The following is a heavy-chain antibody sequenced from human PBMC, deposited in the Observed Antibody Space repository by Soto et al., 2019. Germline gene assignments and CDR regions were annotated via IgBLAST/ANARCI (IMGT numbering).Heavy chain of an antibody. CDR3: AREGGRRNWFDP. CDR1: GFTFSSYS. V-gene: IGHV3-48*02. Sequence: EVQLVESGGGLVQPGGSLRLSCAASGFTFSSYSMNWVRQAPGKGLEWVSYISSSSSTIYYADSVKGRFTISRDNAKNSVYLQMNSLREEDTGVYFCAREGGRRNWFDPWGQGTLVTVSS. D-gene: IGHD2-15*01. J-gene: IGHJ5*02. CDR2: ISSSSSTI.